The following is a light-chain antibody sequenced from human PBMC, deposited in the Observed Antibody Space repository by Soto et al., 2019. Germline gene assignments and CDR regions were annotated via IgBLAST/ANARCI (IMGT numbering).Light chain of an antibody. J-gene: IGKJ1*01. CDR3: QQYNFYSWT. CDR1: QSISSW. Sequence: DIQMTQSPSTLSASVGDRVTITCRASQSISSWLAWYQQKPGKAPNLLIYKASSLESGVPSRFSGSGPGTEFTLTISSLQPDDFATYYCQQYNFYSWTFGQGTKVDIK. CDR2: KAS. V-gene: IGKV1-5*03.